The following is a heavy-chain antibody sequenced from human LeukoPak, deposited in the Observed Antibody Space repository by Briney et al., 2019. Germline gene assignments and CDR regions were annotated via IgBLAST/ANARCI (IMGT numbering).Heavy chain of an antibody. CDR3: ARETRYCSGGSCYSGMDV. Sequence: SETLSLTCAVSGDSISSDGYSWSWIRQPPGKGLEWIGYIYHSGSTYYNPSLKSRVTISVDRSKNQFSLKLSSVTAADTAVYYCARETRYCSGGSCYSGMDVWGRGTTVTVSS. V-gene: IGHV4-30-2*01. CDR1: GDSISSDGYS. D-gene: IGHD2-15*01. J-gene: IGHJ6*02. CDR2: IYHSGST.